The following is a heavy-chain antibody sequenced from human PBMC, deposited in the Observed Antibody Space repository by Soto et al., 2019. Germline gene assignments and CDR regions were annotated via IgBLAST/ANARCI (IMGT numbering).Heavy chain of an antibody. CDR2: INHSGST. J-gene: IGHJ6*04. CDR1: GGSFSGYY. CDR3: ARDQLGIFDL. V-gene: IGHV4-34*01. Sequence: SETLSLTCPVYGGSFSGYYWSWIRQPPGKGLEWIGEINHSGSTNYNPSLKSRVTISVDTSKNQFSLKLSSVTAADTAVYYCARDQLGIFDLWGKGTTVTVSS. D-gene: IGHD3-3*01.